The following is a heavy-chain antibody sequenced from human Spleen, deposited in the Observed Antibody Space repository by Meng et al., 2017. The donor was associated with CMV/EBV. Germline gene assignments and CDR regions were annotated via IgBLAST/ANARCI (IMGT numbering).Heavy chain of an antibody. J-gene: IGHJ5*02. D-gene: IGHD6-13*01. CDR2: IYYSGST. CDR3: ARFSSSSWYVGWFDP. Sequence: QLRLQESGPGLVKPSEPLAPTCTVSGGSISSSSYYWGWIRQPPGKGLEWIGSIYYSGSTYYNPSLKSRVTISVDTSKNQFSLKLSSVTAADTAVYYCARFSSSSWYVGWFDPWGQGTLVTVSS. CDR1: GGSISSSSYY. V-gene: IGHV4-39*07.